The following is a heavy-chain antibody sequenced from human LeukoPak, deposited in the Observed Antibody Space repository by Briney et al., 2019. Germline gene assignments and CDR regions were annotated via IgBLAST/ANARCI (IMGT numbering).Heavy chain of an antibody. J-gene: IGHJ4*02. CDR3: ARVIRYSSGWYGFDY. Sequence: SETLSLTCTVSGGSISSSSYYWGWIRQPPGKGLEWIGSIYYSGSTYYNPSLKSRVTISVDTSKNQFSLKLSSVTAADTAVYYCARVIRYSSGWYGFDYWGQGTLVTVSS. V-gene: IGHV4-39*01. D-gene: IGHD6-19*01. CDR2: IYYSGST. CDR1: GGSISSSSYY.